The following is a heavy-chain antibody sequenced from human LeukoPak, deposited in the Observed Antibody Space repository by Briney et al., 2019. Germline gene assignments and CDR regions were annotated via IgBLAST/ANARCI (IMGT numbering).Heavy chain of an antibody. V-gene: IGHV3-48*03. J-gene: IGHJ3*02. D-gene: IGHD1-1*01. CDR2: ISSSGTTI. CDR3: ARDYLVGGTDAFDI. CDR1: GFTFSSFE. Sequence: GGSLRLSCVASGFTFSSFEVTWVRQGPGKGLEWVSHISSSGTTIYYADSVKGRFTISRDNAKNSLYLQMNRLRGEDTGVYYCARDYLVGGTDAFDIWGQGTMVTVSS.